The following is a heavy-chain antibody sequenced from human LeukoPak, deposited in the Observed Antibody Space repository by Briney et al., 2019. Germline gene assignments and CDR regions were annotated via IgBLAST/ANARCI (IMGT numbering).Heavy chain of an antibody. J-gene: IGHJ4*02. CDR1: GYSFTSYD. D-gene: IGHD3-16*02. V-gene: IGHV1-8*01. Sequence: ASVKVSCKASGYSFTSYDISWVRQATGQGLEWMGWMNPNTDTTGYAQRFQGRVTMTWDTSISTAYMEVRSLRSEDSAVYYCARGDRIAHCLDYWGQGTLVTVPS. CDR2: MNPNTDTT. CDR3: ARGDRIAHCLDY.